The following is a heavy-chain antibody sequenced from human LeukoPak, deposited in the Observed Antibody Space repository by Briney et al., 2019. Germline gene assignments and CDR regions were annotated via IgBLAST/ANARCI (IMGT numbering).Heavy chain of an antibody. V-gene: IGHV3-23*01. CDR2: ISDTGNT. D-gene: IGHD2-15*01. J-gene: IGHJ4*02. CDR1: GFTLSSYA. Sequence: GGSLRLSCAASGFTLSSYAMSWVRQSPGKGLEWVSAISDTGNTYHADSVKGRFTISRDSSKNTLFLQMNRLRPEDAAVYYCAKAPVTTCRGAFCYPFDYWGLGTLVTVSS. CDR3: AKAPVTTCRGAFCYPFDY.